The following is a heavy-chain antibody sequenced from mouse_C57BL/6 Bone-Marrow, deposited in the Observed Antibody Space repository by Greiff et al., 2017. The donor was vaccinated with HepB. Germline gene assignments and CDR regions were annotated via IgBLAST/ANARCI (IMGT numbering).Heavy chain of an antibody. CDR2: ISSGSSTI. Sequence: EVKLMESGGGLVKPGGSLKLSCAASGFTFSDYGMHWVRQAPEKGLEWVAYISSGSSTIYYADTVKGRFTISRDNAKKTLFLQMTSLRSEDTAMYYCARMGTTDFDYWGQGTTLTVSS. CDR3: ARMGTTDFDY. D-gene: IGHD2-3*01. J-gene: IGHJ2*01. V-gene: IGHV5-17*01. CDR1: GFTFSDYG.